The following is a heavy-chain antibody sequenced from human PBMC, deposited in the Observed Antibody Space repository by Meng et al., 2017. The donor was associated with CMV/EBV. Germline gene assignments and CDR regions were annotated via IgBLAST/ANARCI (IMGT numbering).Heavy chain of an antibody. J-gene: IGHJ4*02. D-gene: IGHD1-14*01. V-gene: IGHV3-30*01. CDR2: ISKDGGDK. Sequence: GFTFSNYAMTWVRQAPGKGLEWVAVISKDGGDKYSADSVKGRFTISRDNSRNTLSLQMNSVGVEDTALYYCAGAFSRLSVEPAVIDFWGQGTLVTVSS. CDR3: AGAFSRLSVEPAVIDF. CDR1: GFTFSNYA.